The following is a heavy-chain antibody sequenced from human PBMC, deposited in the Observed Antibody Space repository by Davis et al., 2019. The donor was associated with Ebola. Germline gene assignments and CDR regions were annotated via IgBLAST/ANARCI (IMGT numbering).Heavy chain of an antibody. CDR3: AKGPERGYWG. J-gene: IGHJ4*02. Sequence: PGGSLRLSCAASGFTFSNYAMTWVRQAPGKGLEWVAVLNGAGYGTYYADSVKGRFIISRDNSRSTLYLQMNSLRAEDTAEYYCAKGPERGYWGWGQGTLVTVSS. CDR2: LNGAGYGT. CDR1: GFTFSNYA. V-gene: IGHV3-23*01. D-gene: IGHD3-3*01.